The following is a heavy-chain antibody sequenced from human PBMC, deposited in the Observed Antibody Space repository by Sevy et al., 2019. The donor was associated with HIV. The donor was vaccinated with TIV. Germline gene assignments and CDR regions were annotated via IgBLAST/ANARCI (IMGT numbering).Heavy chain of an antibody. CDR1: AFTFKSYA. V-gene: IGHV3-23*01. J-gene: IGHJ4*02. CDR2: MSGSGGDT. CDR3: AKDQGDYIWGTYRH. Sequence: GGSLRLSCAASAFTFKSYAMTWVRQAPGKGLEWISSMSGSGGDTKYADSVKGRFTISRDNSKNTLYLQMNSLRAEDTAVYYCAKDQGDYIWGTYRHWGQGTLVTVSS. D-gene: IGHD3-16*02.